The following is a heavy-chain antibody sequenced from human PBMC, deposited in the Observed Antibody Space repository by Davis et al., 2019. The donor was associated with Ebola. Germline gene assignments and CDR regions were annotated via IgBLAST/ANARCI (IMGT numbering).Heavy chain of an antibody. J-gene: IGHJ6*02. Sequence: AASVKVSCKASGYTFTSYAMHWVRQAPGQRLEWMGWINAGNGNTKYSQKFQGRVTITRDTSASTAYMELSSLRSEDTAVYYCARGGVGGQYQLLRYYYGMDVWGQGTTVTVSS. CDR2: INAGNGNT. V-gene: IGHV1-3*01. D-gene: IGHD2-2*01. CDR1: GYTFTSYA. CDR3: ARGGVGGQYQLLRYYYGMDV.